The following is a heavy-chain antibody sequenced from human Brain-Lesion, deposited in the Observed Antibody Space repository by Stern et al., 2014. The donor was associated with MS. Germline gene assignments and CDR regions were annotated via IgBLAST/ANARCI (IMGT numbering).Heavy chain of an antibody. CDR1: GYSITSAAFS. Sequence: VQLVESGSGLVKPSQTLSLTCSVSGYSITSAAFSWTWIRQAPGKGLAXIGYMYYGGSPLYHPSLRRRIKTYVDSSKTQFSLWLNFVTAADTAVYYCARGRSRVHPPLDPWGQGTLVTVSS. D-gene: IGHD2-2*01. J-gene: IGHJ5*02. CDR2: MYYGGSP. V-gene: IGHV4-30-2*01. CDR3: ARGRSRVHPPLDP.